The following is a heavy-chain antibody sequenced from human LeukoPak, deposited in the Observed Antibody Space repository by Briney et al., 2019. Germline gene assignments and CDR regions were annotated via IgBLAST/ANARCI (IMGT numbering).Heavy chain of an antibody. CDR1: GGSFSGYY. D-gene: IGHD3-10*01. CDR2: INHSGST. J-gene: IGHJ6*03. V-gene: IGHV4-34*01. Sequence: KSSETLSLTCAVYGGSFSGYYWSWIRQPPGKGLEWIGEINHSGSTNYNPSLKSRVTISVDTSKNQFSLKLSSVTAADTAVYYCARGVYYYGSGSYYNKGWRTSYYYYMDVWGKGTTVTISS. CDR3: ARGVYYYGSGSYYNKGWRTSYYYYMDV.